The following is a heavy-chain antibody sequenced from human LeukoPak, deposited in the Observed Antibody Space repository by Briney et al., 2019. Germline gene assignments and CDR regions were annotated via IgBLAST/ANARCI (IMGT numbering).Heavy chain of an antibody. J-gene: IGHJ6*02. Sequence: GGSLRLSCAASGFTFSSYSMNWVRQAPGKGLEWVSYISRSSSTIYYADSVKGRFTISRDNAKNSLYLQMNSLRAEDTAVYYCARDGLGYCSSTSCYNDGMDVWGQGTTVTVSS. CDR3: ARDGLGYCSSTSCYNDGMDV. CDR1: GFTFSSYS. D-gene: IGHD2-2*02. V-gene: IGHV3-48*01. CDR2: ISRSSSTI.